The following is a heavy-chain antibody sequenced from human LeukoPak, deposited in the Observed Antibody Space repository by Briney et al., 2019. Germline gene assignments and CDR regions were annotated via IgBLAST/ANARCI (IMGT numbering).Heavy chain of an antibody. CDR3: ARDRGGRDSTWSLPAHGFDI. CDR2: IFPIFRTA. D-gene: IGHD6-13*01. CDR1: GGTFSSYA. J-gene: IGHJ3*02. V-gene: IGHV1-69*05. Sequence: GASVKVSCKASGGTFSSYAINWVRQAPGQGLEWMGRIFPIFRTANYAQKFQGRVTVTTDESTSTAYMELSSLRPEDTAMYYCARDRGGRDSTWSLPAHGFDIWGQGTMVTVSS.